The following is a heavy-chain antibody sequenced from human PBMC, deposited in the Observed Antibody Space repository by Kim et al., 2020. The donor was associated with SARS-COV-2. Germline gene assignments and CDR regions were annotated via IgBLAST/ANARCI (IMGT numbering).Heavy chain of an antibody. V-gene: IGHV3-9*01. CDR3: AKAFTPADAFDI. J-gene: IGHJ3*02. Sequence: YADSVKGRFTISRENAKNSLYLQMNSLRAEDTALYYCAKAFTPADAFDIWGQGTMVTVSS.